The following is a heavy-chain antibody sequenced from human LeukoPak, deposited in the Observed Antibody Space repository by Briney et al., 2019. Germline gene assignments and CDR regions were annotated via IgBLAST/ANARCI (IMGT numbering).Heavy chain of an antibody. CDR3: ARDHHSSGWYPFDS. CDR2: ISSSSSYI. CDR1: GFTFSSYS. V-gene: IGHV3-21*01. D-gene: IGHD6-19*01. J-gene: IGHJ4*02. Sequence: PGGSLRLSCAASGFTFSSYSMNWVRQAPGKGLEWVSSISSSSSYIYYADSVKGRFTSSRDNAKNSLYLQMNSLRAEDTAVYYCARDHHSSGWYPFDSWGQGTLVTVSS.